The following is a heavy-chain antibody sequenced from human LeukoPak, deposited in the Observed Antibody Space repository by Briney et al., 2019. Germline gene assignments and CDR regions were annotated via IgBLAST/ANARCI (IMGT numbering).Heavy chain of an antibody. CDR3: ARSRPRPNWTDPPGFDY. D-gene: IGHD1-1*01. CDR2: INPNSGDT. CDR1: GYTFTGYY. J-gene: IGHJ4*02. V-gene: IGHV1-2*02. Sequence: GASVKVSCKASGYTFTGYYMHWVRQAPGQGLEWMGWINPNSGDTNYAQKFQGRVTMTRDTSISTAYMELSRLRSDDTAVYYCARSRPRPNWTDPPGFDYWGQGTLVTVSS.